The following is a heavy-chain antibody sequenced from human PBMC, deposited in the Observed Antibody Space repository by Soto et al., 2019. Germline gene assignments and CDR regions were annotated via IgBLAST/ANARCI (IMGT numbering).Heavy chain of an antibody. J-gene: IGHJ3*02. D-gene: IGHD4-17*01. CDR2: IGTAGDT. CDR3: ARAGVYGSFDI. V-gene: IGHV3-13*01. CDR1: GFTFSSYD. Sequence: EVPLVESGGGLVQPGGSLRLSFAASGFTFSSYDMHWVRQATGKGLEWVSAIGTAGDTYYTGSVKGRFTISRENAKNSLYLQMNSLRAGDTAVYYCARAGVYGSFDIWGQGTMVTVSS.